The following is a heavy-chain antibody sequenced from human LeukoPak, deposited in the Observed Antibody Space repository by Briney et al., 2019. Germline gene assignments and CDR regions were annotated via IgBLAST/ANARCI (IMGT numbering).Heavy chain of an antibody. Sequence: PGGSLRLSCAASGFTFSSYDMHWVRQPPGKGLEWVAFIRYDGSNKYYADSVKGRFTISRDNSKNTLYLQMNSLRAEDTAVYYCARDGPIVVVMNLLNDAFDIWGQGTMVTVSS. V-gene: IGHV3-30*02. J-gene: IGHJ3*02. CDR3: ARDGPIVVVMNLLNDAFDI. CDR2: IRYDGSNK. D-gene: IGHD3-22*01. CDR1: GFTFSSYD.